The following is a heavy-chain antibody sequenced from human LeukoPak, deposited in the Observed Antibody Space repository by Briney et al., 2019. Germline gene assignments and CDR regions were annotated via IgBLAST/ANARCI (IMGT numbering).Heavy chain of an antibody. Sequence: GGSLRLSCAASGFTFSRSWMHWVRQAPGKGLEYVSAISSNGDRSYYANSVKGRFTISRDNSKNTLYLQMGSLRAEDMAVYYCARGSRNHYDYSGYYNYWGQGTLVTVSS. CDR1: GFTFSRSW. V-gene: IGHV3-64*01. CDR3: ARGSRNHYDYSGYYNY. CDR2: ISSNGDRS. D-gene: IGHD3-22*01. J-gene: IGHJ4*02.